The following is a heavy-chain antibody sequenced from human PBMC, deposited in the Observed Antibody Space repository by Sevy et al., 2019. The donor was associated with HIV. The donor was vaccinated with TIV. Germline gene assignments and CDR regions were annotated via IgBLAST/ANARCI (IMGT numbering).Heavy chain of an antibody. J-gene: IGHJ4*02. Sequence: GGSLRLSCAASGFTFSSYWMSWVRQAPGKGLEWVANIKEDGGEKYYVDSVKGRFTISRDNAKNSLYLQMNSLRAEDTAVYYCARYCSSTSCAHDYWGQGTLVTVSS. CDR1: GFTFSSYW. D-gene: IGHD2-2*01. CDR2: IKEDGGEK. CDR3: ARYCSSTSCAHDY. V-gene: IGHV3-7*03.